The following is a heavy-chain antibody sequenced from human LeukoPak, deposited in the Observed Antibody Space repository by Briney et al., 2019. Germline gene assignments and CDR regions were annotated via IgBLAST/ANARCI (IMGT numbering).Heavy chain of an antibody. Sequence: PGGSLRLSCAASGFTFSSYWMSWVRQAPGKGLEWVANIKEDGREKFYVDSVRGRFTISRDNAKNSLYLQMTSLRADDTALYYCTRDQPSSGWGFDSWGRGTLVIVSS. D-gene: IGHD6-19*01. CDR1: GFTFSSYW. CDR3: TRDQPSSGWGFDS. CDR2: IKEDGREK. V-gene: IGHV3-7*01. J-gene: IGHJ4*02.